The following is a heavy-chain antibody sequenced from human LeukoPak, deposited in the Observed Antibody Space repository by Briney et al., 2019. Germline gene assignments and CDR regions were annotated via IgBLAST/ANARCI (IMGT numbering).Heavy chain of an antibody. Sequence: ASVKVSCKASGYTFTGYYMHWVRQAPGQGLEWMGWINPNSGATHDAQKFQGRVTMTRDTSISTAYMELSRLRSDDTAVYYCARDTPNYYGSGSLDYWGQGTLVTVSP. CDR2: INPNSGAT. D-gene: IGHD3-10*01. CDR1: GYTFTGYY. V-gene: IGHV1-2*02. J-gene: IGHJ4*02. CDR3: ARDTPNYYGSGSLDY.